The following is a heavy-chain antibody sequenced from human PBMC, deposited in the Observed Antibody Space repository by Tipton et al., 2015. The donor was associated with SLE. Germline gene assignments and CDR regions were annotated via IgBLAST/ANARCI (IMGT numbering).Heavy chain of an antibody. V-gene: IGHV4-39*07. CDR2: IYYSGST. CDR1: GGSISSSSYY. D-gene: IGHD6-19*01. CDR3: ARGGGYSSGWPDAFDI. J-gene: IGHJ3*02. Sequence: LRLSCTVSGGSISSSSYYWGWIRQPPGKGLEWIGNIYYSGSTYYNPSLKIRLTISVDTSKNQFSLKLSSVTAADTAVFYCARGGGYSSGWPDAFDIWGQGTMVTVSS.